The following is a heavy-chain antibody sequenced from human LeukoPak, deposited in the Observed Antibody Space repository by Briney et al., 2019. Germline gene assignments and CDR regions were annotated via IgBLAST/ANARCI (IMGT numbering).Heavy chain of an antibody. CDR3: ARDGYSSGWFAEYFQH. Sequence: PSETLSLTCTVSGGSISSYYWSWIRQPAGKGLEWNGHFYTSGSTNYNPSLKSRVTISVDTSKNQFSLKLSSVTAADTAVYYCARDGYSSGWFAEYFQHWGQGTLVTVSS. V-gene: IGHV4-4*07. D-gene: IGHD6-19*01. CDR2: FYTSGST. CDR1: GGSISSYY. J-gene: IGHJ1*01.